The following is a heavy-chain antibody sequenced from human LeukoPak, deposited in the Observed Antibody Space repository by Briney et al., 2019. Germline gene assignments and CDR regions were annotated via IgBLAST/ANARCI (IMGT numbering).Heavy chain of an antibody. Sequence: GESLKISCKGSGYSFTSNWITWVRQMPGKGLEWMGRIDPGDSYTIYNPSFQGHVTISTDKSIRTAYLQWSSLAASDTAMYYCARRGYSYAYDYWGQGTLVTVSS. V-gene: IGHV5-10-1*01. D-gene: IGHD5-18*01. CDR3: ARRGYSYAYDY. CDR1: GYSFTSNW. J-gene: IGHJ4*02. CDR2: IDPGDSYT.